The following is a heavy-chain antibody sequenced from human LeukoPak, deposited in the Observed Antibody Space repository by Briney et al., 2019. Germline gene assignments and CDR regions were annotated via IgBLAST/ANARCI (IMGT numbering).Heavy chain of an antibody. D-gene: IGHD6-13*01. CDR2: IIPIFGTA. CDR1: GGTFSSYA. V-gene: IGHV1-69*13. Sequence: SVKVSCKASGGTFSSYAISWVRQAPGQGLEWMGGIIPIFGTANYAQKFQGRVTITADESTSTAYMELSSLRPEDTAVYYCASLYSSSRSYYFDYWGQGTLVTVSS. CDR3: ASLYSSSRSYYFDY. J-gene: IGHJ4*02.